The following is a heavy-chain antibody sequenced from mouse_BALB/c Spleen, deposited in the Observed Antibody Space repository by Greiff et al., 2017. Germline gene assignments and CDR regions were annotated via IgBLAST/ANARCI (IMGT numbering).Heavy chain of an antibody. Sequence: EVHLVESGGGLVKPGGSLKLSCAASGFTFSSYAMSWVRQTPEKRLEWVASISSGGSTYYPDSVKGRFTISRDNARNILYLQMSSLRSEDTAMYYCARRGATDYAMDYWGQGTSVTVSS. CDR3: ARRGATDYAMDY. J-gene: IGHJ4*01. CDR2: ISSGGST. V-gene: IGHV5-6-5*01. D-gene: IGHD3-1*01. CDR1: GFTFSSYA.